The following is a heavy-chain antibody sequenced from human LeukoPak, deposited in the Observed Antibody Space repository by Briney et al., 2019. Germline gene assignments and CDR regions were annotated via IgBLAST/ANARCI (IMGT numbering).Heavy chain of an antibody. V-gene: IGHV1-2*02. Sequence: ASVKVSCKSSGYIFTGYYMHWVRQTPGQGLEWMGWITPNDGGTEYARNFQGRVTMTRDTSINTAYMELSRLRSDDTAIYCCARDYDNGMDVWGQGTTVTVSS. D-gene: IGHD3-22*01. CDR1: GYIFTGYY. J-gene: IGHJ6*02. CDR3: ARDYDNGMDV. CDR2: ITPNDGGT.